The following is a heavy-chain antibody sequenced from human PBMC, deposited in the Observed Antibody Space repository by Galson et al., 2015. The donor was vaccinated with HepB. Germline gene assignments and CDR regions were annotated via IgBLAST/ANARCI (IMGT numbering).Heavy chain of an antibody. CDR1: GFTFSSYW. Sequence: SLRLSCAASGFTFSSYWMSWVRQAPGKGLEWVANIKQDGSEKYYVDSVKGRFTISRDNAKNSLYLQMNSLRAEDTAVYYCAREKEVGGWHSYYYYGMDVWGQGTTVTVSS. J-gene: IGHJ6*02. V-gene: IGHV3-7*03. CDR2: IKQDGSEK. D-gene: IGHD6-19*01. CDR3: AREKEVGGWHSYYYYGMDV.